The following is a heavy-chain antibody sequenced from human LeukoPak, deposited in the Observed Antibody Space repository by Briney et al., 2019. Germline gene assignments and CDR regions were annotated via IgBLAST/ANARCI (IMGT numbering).Heavy chain of an antibody. CDR3: AKDMMMSGWCSPSDY. V-gene: IGHV3-9*01. CDR2: ISWNSGSI. CDR1: GFTFDDYA. Sequence: GGSLRLSCAASGFTFDDYAMHWVRQAPGKGLEWVSGISWNSGSIGYADSVKGRFTISRDNAKNSLYLQMNSLRAEDTALYYCAKDMMMSGWCSPSDYWGQGTLVTVSS. J-gene: IGHJ4*02. D-gene: IGHD6-19*01.